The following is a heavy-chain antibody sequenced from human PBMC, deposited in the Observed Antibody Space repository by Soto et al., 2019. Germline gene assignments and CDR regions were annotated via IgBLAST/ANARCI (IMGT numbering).Heavy chain of an antibody. CDR2: LSSSGAT. J-gene: IGHJ4*02. Sequence: PSETMPLTWTVSGVSITSYLWRWFRHTPWKGLAWIGSLSSSGATSSNPSLKARAALSLDTSENHLSLTLNSVTSADPAVYFSATDRTDGYKRYFEFWGQGNQVTVSS. CDR3: ATDRTDGYKRYFEF. CDR1: GVSITSYL. D-gene: IGHD5-12*01. V-gene: IGHV4-59*01.